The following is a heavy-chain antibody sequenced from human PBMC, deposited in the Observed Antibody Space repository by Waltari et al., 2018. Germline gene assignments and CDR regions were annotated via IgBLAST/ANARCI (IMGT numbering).Heavy chain of an antibody. CDR3: AKDFIAAANGMDV. Sequence: EVQLLESGGGLVQPGGSLRLSCSASGFPFSSFAMSWVRQAPGKGLEWVSTISSSSANTYYADSVKGRFTISRDNSKNTLYLQMSSLRAEDTAIYYCAKDFIAAANGMDVWGQGTTVTVSS. J-gene: IGHJ6*02. CDR1: GFPFSSFA. D-gene: IGHD6-13*01. V-gene: IGHV3-23*01. CDR2: ISSSSANT.